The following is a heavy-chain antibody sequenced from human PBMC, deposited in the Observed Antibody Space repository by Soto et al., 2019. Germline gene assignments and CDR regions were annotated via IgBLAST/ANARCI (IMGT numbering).Heavy chain of an antibody. CDR3: VSESGPRRTFLPLAY. D-gene: IGHD1-26*01. J-gene: IGHJ4*02. V-gene: IGHV1-18*01. CDR2: ISAYYGDT. CDR1: GYTFTTYG. Sequence: VQMVQSANEVKRPGASVKVSCKASGYTFTTYGISWVRQAPGQGLEWMGWISAYYGDTKYAPEVQGSVTLTRDISTNTAYMGLSILRSDDPAMYFCVSESGPRRTFLPLAYWGQGTLVSVSS.